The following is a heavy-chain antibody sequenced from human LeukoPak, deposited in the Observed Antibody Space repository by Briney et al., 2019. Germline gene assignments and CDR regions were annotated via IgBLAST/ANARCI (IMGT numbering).Heavy chain of an antibody. D-gene: IGHD1-26*01. Sequence: ASVKVSCKASGYTFTTYYIHWVQQAPGQGLEWMGIINPNGGSTTYAQKFQGRVTMTRDTSTSTVYMELRSLRSEDTAVYYCARGLYSGGDYWGQGTLVTVSS. CDR2: INPNGGST. J-gene: IGHJ4*02. CDR1: GYTFTTYY. V-gene: IGHV1-46*01. CDR3: ARGLYSGGDY.